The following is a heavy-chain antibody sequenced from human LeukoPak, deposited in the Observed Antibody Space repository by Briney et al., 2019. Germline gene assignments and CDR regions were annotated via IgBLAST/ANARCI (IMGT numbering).Heavy chain of an antibody. D-gene: IGHD3-9*01. V-gene: IGHV3-30*02. CDR2: IRYDGSNK. CDR1: GFTFSTFG. J-gene: IGHJ4*02. CDR3: AKGYYFDILSGYSSLDS. Sequence: GGSLRLSCGASGFAASGFTFSTFGMHWVRQAPGKGLEWGAFIRYDGSNKYYADSVKGRFTISRDDSKNTLYLQMNSLRAEDTAAYYCAKGYYFDILSGYSSLDSWGQGTLVTVSS.